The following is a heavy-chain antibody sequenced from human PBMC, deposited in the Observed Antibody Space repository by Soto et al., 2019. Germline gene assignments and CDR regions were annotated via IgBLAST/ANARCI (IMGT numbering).Heavy chain of an antibody. CDR3: ARYRENILQFLERLEYYYSYGMDV. Sequence: QVQLVESGGGVVQPGRSLRLSCAASGFTFSSYGMHWVRQAPGKGLEWVAVISSDGSNKYDADSVKGRFSISRDNSTNTLYLQMNSLRAEDTAVYYCARYRENILQFLERLEYYYSYGMDVWGQGTTVTVSS. J-gene: IGHJ6*02. CDR1: GFTFSSYG. D-gene: IGHD3-3*01. V-gene: IGHV3-30*03. CDR2: ISSDGSNK.